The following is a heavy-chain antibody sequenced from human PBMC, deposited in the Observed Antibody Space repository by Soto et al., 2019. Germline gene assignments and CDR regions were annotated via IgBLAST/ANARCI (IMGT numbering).Heavy chain of an antibody. CDR1: GFTFSSYG. CDR2: ISYDGSNK. Sequence: QVQLVESGGGVVQPGRSLRLSCAASGFTFSSYGMHWVRQAPGKGLEWVAVISYDGSNKYYADSVKGRFTISRDNAKNSLYLQMNSLRAEDTAVYYCARQGYGDYRSDYWGQGTLVTVSS. J-gene: IGHJ4*02. CDR3: ARQGYGDYRSDY. D-gene: IGHD4-17*01. V-gene: IGHV3-30*03.